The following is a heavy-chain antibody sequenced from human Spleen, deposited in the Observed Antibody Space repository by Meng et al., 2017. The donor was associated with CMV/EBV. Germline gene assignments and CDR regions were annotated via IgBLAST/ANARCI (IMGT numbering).Heavy chain of an antibody. CDR2: IRYDGSNK. CDR1: GFTFSSYG. CDR3: AKDLKVPAATYYYYGMDV. V-gene: IGHV3-30*02. Sequence: GESLKISCAASGFTFSSYGMHWVRQAPGKGLEWVAFIRYDGSNKYYADSVKGRFTISRDNSKNTLYLQMNSLRAEDTAMYYCAKDLKVPAATYYYYGMDVWGQGTTVTVSS. D-gene: IGHD2-2*01. J-gene: IGHJ6*02.